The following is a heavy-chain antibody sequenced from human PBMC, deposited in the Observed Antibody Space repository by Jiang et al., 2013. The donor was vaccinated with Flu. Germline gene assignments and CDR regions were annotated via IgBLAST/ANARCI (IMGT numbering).Heavy chain of an antibody. CDR2: INHSGST. J-gene: IGHJ4*02. CDR1: GGSFSGYY. CDR3: ARSIVEMATTGDFDY. Sequence: LLKPSETLSLTCAVYGGSFSGYYWSWIRQPPGKGLEWIGEINHSGSTNYNPSLKSRVTISVDTSKNQFSLKLSSVTAADTAVYYCARSIVEMATTGDFDYWGQGTLVTVSS. V-gene: IGHV4-34*01. D-gene: IGHD5-24*01.